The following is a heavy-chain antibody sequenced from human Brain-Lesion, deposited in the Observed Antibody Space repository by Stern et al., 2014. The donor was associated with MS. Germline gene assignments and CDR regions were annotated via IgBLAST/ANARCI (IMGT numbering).Heavy chain of an antibody. CDR3: ARGERWFDS. J-gene: IGHJ5*01. CDR2: VKNGGRRT. CDR1: GFTFSNYW. Sequence: EVQLVESGGGLVQPGGSLRLSCAASGFTFSNYWMHWVRQAPGKGLVWVSRVKNGGRRTSYADSVKGRFTMSRDNAKNTLYLQMNSLRVEDTAIYYCARGERWFDSWGQGTLVTVSS. V-gene: IGHV3-74*01.